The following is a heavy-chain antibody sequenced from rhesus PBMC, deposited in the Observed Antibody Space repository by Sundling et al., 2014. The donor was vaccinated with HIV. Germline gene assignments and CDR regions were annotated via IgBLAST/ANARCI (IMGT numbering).Heavy chain of an antibody. D-gene: IGHD6-25*01. V-gene: IGHV4-173*01. J-gene: IGHJ4*01. CDR3: ARGCDGSWKMDFDY. CDR1: GGSIRNTY. CDR2: VSGNTGST. Sequence: QVQLQESGPGLVKPSETLSLTCAVSGGSIRNTYWSWIRQAPGKGLEWIGRVSGNTGSTDYSPSLKSRVTISRDTSKNQVSLKLSSVTAADTAVYYCARGCDGSWKMDFDYVGPGSPGHRLL.